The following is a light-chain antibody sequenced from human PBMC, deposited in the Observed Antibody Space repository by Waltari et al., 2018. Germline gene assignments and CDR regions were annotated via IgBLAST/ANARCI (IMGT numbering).Light chain of an antibody. V-gene: IGLV1-40*01. CDR2: GNS. J-gene: IGLJ2*01. CDR3: QSYDSSLSCVV. Sequence: QSVLTQPPSVSGAPGQRVTISCTGSSSNIGAGYDVHWYQQLPGTAPKLLIYGNSNRPSGVPDRVSGSKSGTSASLAITGLQAEDEADYYCQSYDSSLSCVVFGGGTKLTVL. CDR1: SSNIGAGYD.